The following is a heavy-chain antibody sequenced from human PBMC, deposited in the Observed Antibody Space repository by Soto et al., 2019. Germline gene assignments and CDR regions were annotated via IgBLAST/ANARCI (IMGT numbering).Heavy chain of an antibody. D-gene: IGHD4-4*01. Sequence: QVQLVESGGGVVQPGRSLRLTCAASGFTFSSYAMHWVRQAPGKGLEWVAVISYDGSNKYYADSVKGRFTISRDNSKNTLNLKMNSMRAEDTAVYYSARPLWRNDYNCGYFDLWGRSTLVTVSS. CDR3: ARPLWRNDYNCGYFDL. J-gene: IGHJ2*01. CDR2: ISYDGSNK. V-gene: IGHV3-30-3*01. CDR1: GFTFSSYA.